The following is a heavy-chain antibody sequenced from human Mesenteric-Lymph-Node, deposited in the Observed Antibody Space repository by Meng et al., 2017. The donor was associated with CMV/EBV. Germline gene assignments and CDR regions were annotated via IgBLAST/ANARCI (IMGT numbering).Heavy chain of an antibody. CDR3: VRGGASRPDIWGL. CDR2: VYHTGAT. D-gene: IGHD6-6*01. Sequence: SETLSLTCNISGGSINNLFWSWIRQTPGKGLEWIGYVYHTGATKYNPSLRSRATISIASSRKQFSLHLNSVTAADTAVYYCVRGGASRPDIWGLWGQGTLVTVSS. CDR1: GGSINNLF. V-gene: IGHV4-59*01. J-gene: IGHJ4*02.